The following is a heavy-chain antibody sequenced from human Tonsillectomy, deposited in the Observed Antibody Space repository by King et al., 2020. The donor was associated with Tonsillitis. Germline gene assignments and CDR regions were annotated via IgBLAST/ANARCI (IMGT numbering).Heavy chain of an antibody. CDR3: AREGYDFWSGYYMAFDI. CDR2: ISSSGSTI. V-gene: IGHV3-48*03. D-gene: IGHD3-3*01. Sequence: VQLVESGGGLVQPGGSLRLSCAASGITFSSYEMNWVRQAPGKGLEWVSYISSSGSTIYYADSVKGRFTIPRDNAKNSLDLQMNSLRAEDTAVYYCAREGYDFWSGYYMAFDIWGQGTMVTVSS. J-gene: IGHJ3*02. CDR1: GITFSSYE.